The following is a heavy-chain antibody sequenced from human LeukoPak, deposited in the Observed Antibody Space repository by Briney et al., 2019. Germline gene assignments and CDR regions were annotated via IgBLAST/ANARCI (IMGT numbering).Heavy chain of an antibody. CDR1: GFTFSSYG. V-gene: IGHV3-30*02. CDR2: IRYDGSNK. Sequence: GGSLRLSCAASGFTFSSYGMHWVRQAPGKGLEWVAFIRYDGSNKYYADSVKGRFTISRDNSKNTLYLQMNSLRAEDTAVYYGAKVCAPLMVATGGYFDYWGQEPLVTVSS. D-gene: IGHD5-12*01. CDR3: AKVCAPLMVATGGYFDY. J-gene: IGHJ4*02.